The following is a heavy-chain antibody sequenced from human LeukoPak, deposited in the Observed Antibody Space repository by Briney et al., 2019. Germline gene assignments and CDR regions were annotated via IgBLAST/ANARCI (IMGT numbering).Heavy chain of an antibody. D-gene: IGHD3-10*01. Sequence: GGSLRLSCAASGFTVSSDYMSWVRQAPGKGLEWVSVIYSGGSTYYADSVKGRFTISRDNSKNTLYLQMNSLRAEDTAVYYCARDIGYGSGYFDYWGQGTLVTVSS. CDR2: IYSGGST. CDR1: GFTVSSDY. J-gene: IGHJ4*02. V-gene: IGHV3-53*01. CDR3: ARDIGYGSGYFDY.